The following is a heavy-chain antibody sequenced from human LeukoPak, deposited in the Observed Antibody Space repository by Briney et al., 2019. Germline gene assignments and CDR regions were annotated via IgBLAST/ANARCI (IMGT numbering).Heavy chain of an antibody. V-gene: IGHV5-51*01. CDR3: ARYEYCSRTSCQSFGY. J-gene: IGHJ4*02. CDR1: GYSFISYW. D-gene: IGHD2-2*01. CDR2: IYPGDSDT. Sequence: GESLKISCKGSGYSFISYWIGWVRQMPGKGQEWMGIIYPGDSDTRYSPSFQGQVTISADKSISTAYLQWSSLKASDTAMYYCARYEYCSRTSCQSFGYWGQGTLVTVSS.